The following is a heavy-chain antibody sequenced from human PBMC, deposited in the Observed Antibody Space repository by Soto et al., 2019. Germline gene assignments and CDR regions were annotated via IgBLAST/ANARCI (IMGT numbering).Heavy chain of an antibody. J-gene: IGHJ6*02. CDR2: ISSNGGST. V-gene: IGHV3-64D*08. CDR1: GFTFSSYA. D-gene: IGHD3-3*01. Sequence: GGSLRLSCSASGFTFSSYAMHWVRQAPGKGLEYVSAISSNGGSTYYADSVKGRFTISRDNSKNTLYLQMSSLRAEDTAVYYCVKDSPIYDFWSGYTLYGMDVWGQGTTVTVSS. CDR3: VKDSPIYDFWSGYTLYGMDV.